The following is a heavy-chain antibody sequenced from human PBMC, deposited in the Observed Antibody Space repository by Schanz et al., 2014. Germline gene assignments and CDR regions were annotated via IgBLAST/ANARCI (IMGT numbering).Heavy chain of an antibody. CDR2: IKQDESER. Sequence: EVQLVESGGCLVQPGGSLRLSCAASGFTFSTYCMSWVRQAPGKGLEWVANIKQDESERSYVDSVKGRFTISRDNAKNSLYLQMDALRAEDTAVYYCARDLRNSRPSYYDHWGQGTLVTVSA. V-gene: IGHV3-7*01. J-gene: IGHJ4*02. CDR1: GFTFSTYC. D-gene: IGHD6-13*01. CDR3: ARDLRNSRPSYYDH.